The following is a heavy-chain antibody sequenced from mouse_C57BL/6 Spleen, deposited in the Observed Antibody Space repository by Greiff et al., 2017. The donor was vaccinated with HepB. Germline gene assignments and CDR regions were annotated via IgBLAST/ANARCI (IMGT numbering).Heavy chain of an antibody. V-gene: IGHV5-17*01. CDR1: GFTFSDYG. Sequence: EVKLVESGGGLVKPGGSLKLSCAASGFTFSDYGMHWVRQAPEKGLEWVAYISSGSSTIYYADTVKGRFTISRDNAKNTLFLQMTSLRSEDTAMYYCARGDFYDYDGYAMDYWGQGTSVTVSS. D-gene: IGHD2-4*01. CDR3: ARGDFYDYDGYAMDY. CDR2: ISSGSSTI. J-gene: IGHJ4*01.